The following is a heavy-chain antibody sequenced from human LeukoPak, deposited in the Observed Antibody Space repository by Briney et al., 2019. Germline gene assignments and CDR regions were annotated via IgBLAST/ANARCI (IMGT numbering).Heavy chain of an antibody. D-gene: IGHD3-3*01. J-gene: IGHJ4*02. V-gene: IGHV3-7*03. Sequence: GGSLRLSCAASGFTFSDYYMSWIRQAPGKGLEWVANIKVDGSEKNYVDSVKGRFTISRDNTKNSLYLQMNSLRVEDTAVFYCARDQYDTWSRRGNFDSWGQGTLVIVSS. CDR1: GFTFSDYY. CDR2: IKVDGSEK. CDR3: ARDQYDTWSRRGNFDS.